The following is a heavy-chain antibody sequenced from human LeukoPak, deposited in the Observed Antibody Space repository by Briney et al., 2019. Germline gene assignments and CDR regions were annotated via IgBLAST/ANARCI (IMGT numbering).Heavy chain of an antibody. J-gene: IGHJ4*02. CDR2: ISGSGGST. D-gene: IGHD3-22*01. V-gene: IGHV3-23*01. CDR1: GFTFSSYA. Sequence: GGSLRLSCAASGFTFSSYAMSWVRQAPGKGLEWVSAISGSGGSTYYADSVKGRFTISRDNSKNTLYLQMNSLRAEDTAVYYCAKARRVYDSSGYLTWGYWGQGTLVTVSS. CDR3: AKARRVYDSSGYLTWGY.